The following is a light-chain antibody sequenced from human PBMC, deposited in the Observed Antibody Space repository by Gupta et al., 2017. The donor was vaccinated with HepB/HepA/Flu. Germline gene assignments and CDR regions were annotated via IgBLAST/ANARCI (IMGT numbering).Light chain of an antibody. V-gene: IGLV2-8*01. CDR1: SSDVGGDNY. Sequence: QYALTQPPSASGSPGQAVTISCTGTSSDVGGDNYVSWYQQPPGKATKLMIYEVSKRPSGAPDRFSGSKSGTTASLTVSGLQAEDDADYYCSSYAGSNNLVFGGGTKLTVL. J-gene: IGLJ2*01. CDR3: SSYAGSNNLV. CDR2: EVS.